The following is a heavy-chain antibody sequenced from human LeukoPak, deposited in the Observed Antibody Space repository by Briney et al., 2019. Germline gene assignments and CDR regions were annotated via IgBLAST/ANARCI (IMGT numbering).Heavy chain of an antibody. V-gene: IGHV3-74*01. J-gene: IGHJ4*02. CDR2: INTDGTVT. CDR3: ATKQWLAPPPDS. D-gene: IGHD6-19*01. CDR1: GFTFSKYW. Sequence: GGSLRLSCAASGFTFSKYWMLWVRQAPGKGLESVSRINTDGTVTTYADSVKGRFTVSRDNADNTMFLQMNCVRDEDTAVYYCATKQWLAPPPDSWGQGTPVTVSS.